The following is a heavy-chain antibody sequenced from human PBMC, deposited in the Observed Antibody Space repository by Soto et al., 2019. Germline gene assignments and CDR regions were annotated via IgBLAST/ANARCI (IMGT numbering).Heavy chain of an antibody. CDR2: IYYSGST. D-gene: IGHD3-16*01. J-gene: IGHJ4*02. Sequence: SETLSLTCTVSGGSISSGGYYWSWIRQHPGKGLEWIGYIYYSGSTYYNPSLKSRVTISVDTSKNQFSLKLSSVTAADTAVYYCARAPGGAAVHRYYFDYWGQGTLVTVSS. CDR1: GGSISSGGYY. CDR3: ARAPGGAAVHRYYFDY. V-gene: IGHV4-31*03.